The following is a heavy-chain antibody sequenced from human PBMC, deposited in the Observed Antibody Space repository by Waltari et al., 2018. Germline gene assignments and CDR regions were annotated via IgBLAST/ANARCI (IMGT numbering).Heavy chain of an antibody. Sequence: VQLVESGGGAVQPGRSLRLSCAASGFTFSSYGMHWVRQAPGKGLEWVSYISSSGSTIYYADAVKGRFTISRDNAKNSLYLQMNSLRAEDTAVYYCARDTEVAVADNWGQGTLVTVSS. CDR3: ARDTEVAVADN. D-gene: IGHD6-19*01. CDR2: ISSSGSTI. V-gene: IGHV3-48*04. CDR1: GFTFSSYG. J-gene: IGHJ4*02.